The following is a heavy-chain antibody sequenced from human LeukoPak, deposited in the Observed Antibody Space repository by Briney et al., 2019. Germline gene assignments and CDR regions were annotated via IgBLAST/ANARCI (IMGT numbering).Heavy chain of an antibody. CDR3: ARGILSPRSVAFDV. V-gene: IGHV3-30-3*01. J-gene: IGHJ3*01. D-gene: IGHD3-3*01. CDR1: GFTFSSYA. Sequence: PGGSLRLSCAASGFTFSSYAMHWVRQAPGKGLEWVALISSDGTTKYNADSVEGRFTISRDTSMDTLYLQMNSLRVDDTSVYYCARGILSPRSVAFDVWGQGTMVTVS. CDR2: ISSDGTTK.